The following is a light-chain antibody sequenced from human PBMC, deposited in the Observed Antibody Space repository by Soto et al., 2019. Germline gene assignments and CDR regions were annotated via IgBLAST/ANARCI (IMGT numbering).Light chain of an antibody. J-gene: IGLJ1*01. CDR1: SSDVGGYNY. CDR3: TSYAGGNNV. CDR2: EVN. V-gene: IGLV2-8*01. Sequence: QSALTQPPSASGSPGQSVTISCTGTSSDVGGYNYVSWYQQHPGKVPKLMVYEVNKRPSVVPDRFSGSKSGNTASLTVSGLQAEDEADYYFTSYAGGNNVFGTGTKLTVL.